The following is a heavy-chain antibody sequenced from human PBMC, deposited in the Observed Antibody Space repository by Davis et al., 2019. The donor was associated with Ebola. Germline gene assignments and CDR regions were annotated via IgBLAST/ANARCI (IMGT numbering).Heavy chain of an antibody. J-gene: IGHJ4*02. D-gene: IGHD4-17*01. V-gene: IGHV3-30-3*01. CDR2: ISYDGSNK. CDR3: ARDPYGDYWLDY. Sequence: PGGSLRLSCAASGFTFSSYAMHWVRQAPGKGLEWVAVISYDGSNKYYADSVKGRFTISRDNSKNTLYLQMNSLRAEDTAVYYCARDPYGDYWLDYWGQGTLVTVSS. CDR1: GFTFSSYA.